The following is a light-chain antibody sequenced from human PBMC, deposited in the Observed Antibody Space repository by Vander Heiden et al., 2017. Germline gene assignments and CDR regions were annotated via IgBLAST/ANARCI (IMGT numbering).Light chain of an antibody. CDR3: ATWDDSLKHWV. J-gene: IGLJ3*02. CDR2: FND. CDR1: YSNIGYNA. V-gene: IGLV1-36*01. Sequence: QSVLSQPPSVSEVPRQRVTISWSGSYSNIGYNAVNWYQQHPGKAPKLLIYFNDLLPSGVSDRFSGSRSGTSASLAISGLRSDDEAHYYCATWDDSLKHWVFGGGTKVTVL.